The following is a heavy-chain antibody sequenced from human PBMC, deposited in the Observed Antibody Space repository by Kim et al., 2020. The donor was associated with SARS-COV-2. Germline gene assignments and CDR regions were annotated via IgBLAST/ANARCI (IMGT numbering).Heavy chain of an antibody. J-gene: IGHJ4*02. V-gene: IGHV4-34*01. Sequence: SETLSLTCAVYGGSFSGYYWSWIRQPPGKGLEWIGEINHSGSTNYNPSLKSRVTISVDTSKNQFSLKLSSVTAADTAVYYCASPFLASVDSSGYYYATDYWGQGTLVTVSS. CDR3: ASPFLASVDSSGYYYATDY. CDR1: GGSFSGYY. D-gene: IGHD3-22*01. CDR2: INHSGST.